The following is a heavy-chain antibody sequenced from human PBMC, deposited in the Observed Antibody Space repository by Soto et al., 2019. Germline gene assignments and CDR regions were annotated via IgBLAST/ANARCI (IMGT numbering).Heavy chain of an antibody. CDR3: ARRYRYGFDI. D-gene: IGHD5-18*01. CDR1: GGSISSYY. Sequence: QVQLQESGPGLVKPSETLSLTCTVSGGSISSYYWSWIRQPPGKGLEWIGYIYYSGSTNYNPSLKSRVTISVDTSKNQFSLKLSSVTAADTAVYYCARRYRYGFDIWGQGTMVTVSS. CDR2: IYYSGST. J-gene: IGHJ3*02. V-gene: IGHV4-59*01.